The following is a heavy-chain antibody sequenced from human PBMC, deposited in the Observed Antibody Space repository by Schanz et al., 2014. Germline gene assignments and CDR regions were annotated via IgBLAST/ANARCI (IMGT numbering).Heavy chain of an antibody. CDR2: INHSGST. D-gene: IGHD2-21*01. CDR3: ARASLFYCDSDRCFSGFFDN. CDR1: GGTFSGHF. V-gene: IGHV4-34*01. Sequence: QVKLQQWGAGLLKPSETLSLTCAAYGGTFSGHFWSWVRQTPGKGLEWIGEINHSGSTNYNPSLKSRVTVSVVTPKNQFSLKLPSVTAADTAVYYCARASLFYCDSDRCFSGFFDNWGQGTLVTVSS. J-gene: IGHJ4*02.